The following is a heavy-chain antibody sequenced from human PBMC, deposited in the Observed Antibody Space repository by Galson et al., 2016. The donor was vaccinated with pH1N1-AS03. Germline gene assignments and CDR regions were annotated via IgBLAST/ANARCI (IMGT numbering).Heavy chain of an antibody. CDR3: GNSVEGV. Sequence: PALVKPRQTLTLTCTYSGFSLTSAKMGVGWIRQPPGKALEYLALISWDDSKLYSPPLRSRLTITKDTSRNQVVLSMTNMQPVDKGTYYCGNSVEGVWGQGIKVTVSS. J-gene: IGHJ3*01. V-gene: IGHV2-5*02. CDR2: ISWDDSK. CDR1: GFSLTSAKMG.